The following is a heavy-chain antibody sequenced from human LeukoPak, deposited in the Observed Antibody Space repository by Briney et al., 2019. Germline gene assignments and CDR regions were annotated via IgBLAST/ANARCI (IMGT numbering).Heavy chain of an antibody. CDR1: GFIFSDYS. D-gene: IGHD6-19*01. CDR3: AKNGAVAGTCDY. CDR2: ISSSSTI. J-gene: IGHJ4*02. Sequence: GGSLRLSCAASGFIFSDYSMDWVRQAPGRGLEWVSYISSSSTIYYADSVKGRFTISRDNAKKSLYLQMNSLREEDTAVYYCAKNGAVAGTCDYWGQGILVTVSS. V-gene: IGHV3-48*02.